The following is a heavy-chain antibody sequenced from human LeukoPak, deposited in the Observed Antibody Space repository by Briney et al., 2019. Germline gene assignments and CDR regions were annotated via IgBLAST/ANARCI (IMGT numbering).Heavy chain of an antibody. CDR2: IYYSGST. CDR3: ARVILWFGSYYFDY. Sequence: SETLSLTCTVSGGSISSSSYYWGWIRQPPGKGLEWIGSIYYSGSTYYNPSLKSRVTISVDTSKNQFSLKLSSVTAADTAVYYCARVILWFGSYYFDYWGQGTLVTVSS. J-gene: IGHJ4*02. CDR1: GGSISSSSYY. D-gene: IGHD3-10*01. V-gene: IGHV4-39*01.